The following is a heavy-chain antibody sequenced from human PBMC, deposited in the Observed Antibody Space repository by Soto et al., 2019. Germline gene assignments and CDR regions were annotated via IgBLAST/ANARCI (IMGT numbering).Heavy chain of an antibody. J-gene: IGHJ6*02. CDR3: ARSGMTLVRGADYTMDV. V-gene: IGHV1-69*01. D-gene: IGHD3-10*01. CDR2: IIPIFGTA. Sequence: QVQLVQSGAEVKKPGSSVKVSCKASGGTFSSYAISWVRQAPGQGLEWMGGIIPIFGTANYAQKFQDRVTITADECTSTAYMELSSLRSEDTAAYYSARSGMTLVRGADYTMDVWGQGATVTVSS. CDR1: GGTFSSYA.